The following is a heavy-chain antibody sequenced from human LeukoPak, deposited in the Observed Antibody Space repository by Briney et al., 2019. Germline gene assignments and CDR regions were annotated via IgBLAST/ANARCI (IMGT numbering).Heavy chain of an antibody. D-gene: IGHD6-13*01. J-gene: IGHJ5*02. CDR2: IYYSGST. CDR1: GGSISSSSYY. V-gene: IGHV4-39*07. Sequence: SETLSLTCTVSGGSISSSSYYWGWIRQPPGKGLEWIGSIYYSGSTYYNPSLKSRVTISVDTSKNQFSLKLSSVTAADTAVYYCARDPSIAAAGWFDPWGQGTLVTVSS. CDR3: ARDPSIAAAGWFDP.